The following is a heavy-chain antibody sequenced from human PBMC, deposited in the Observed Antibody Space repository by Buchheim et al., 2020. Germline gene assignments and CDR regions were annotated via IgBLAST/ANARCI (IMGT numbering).Heavy chain of an antibody. Sequence: QVQLVESGGGVVQPGRSLRLSCAASGFTFSSYGMHWVRQAPGKGLEWVAVIWYDGSNKYYADSVKGRFTISRDNSKNTLYLPMNSLRAEDTAVYYCAKDLDGYNLPRFFDYWGQGTL. D-gene: IGHD5-24*01. CDR3: AKDLDGYNLPRFFDY. V-gene: IGHV3-33*06. CDR1: GFTFSSYG. CDR2: IWYDGSNK. J-gene: IGHJ4*02.